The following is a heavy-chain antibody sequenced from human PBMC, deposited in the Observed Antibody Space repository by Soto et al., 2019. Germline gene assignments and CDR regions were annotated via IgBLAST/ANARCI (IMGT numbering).Heavy chain of an antibody. Sequence: PGESLKISCKGSGYSFISYWISWVRQMPEKGLEWMGRIDPSDSYTDYSPSFQGHVTISADRSTNTIYLQWSSLKASDTAMYYCARPCTGCMGADGMDVWGQGTTVTVSS. V-gene: IGHV5-10-1*01. CDR3: ARPCTGCMGADGMDV. J-gene: IGHJ6*02. CDR1: GYSFISYW. CDR2: IDPSDSYT. D-gene: IGHD2-2*01.